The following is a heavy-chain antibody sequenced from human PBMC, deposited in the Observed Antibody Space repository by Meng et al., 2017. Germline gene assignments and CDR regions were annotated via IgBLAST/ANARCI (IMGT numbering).Heavy chain of an antibody. CDR3: ARDVGSGSYSKYSGMDV. V-gene: IGHV3-30*04. J-gene: IGHJ6*02. CDR1: GFTFSSYA. Sequence: GESLKISCAASGFTFSSYAMHWVRQAPGKGLEWVAVISYDGSNKYYADSVKGRFTISRDNSKNTLYLQMNSLRAEDTAVYYCARDVGSGSYSKYSGMDVWGQGTTVTVSS. CDR2: ISYDGSNK. D-gene: IGHD3-10*01.